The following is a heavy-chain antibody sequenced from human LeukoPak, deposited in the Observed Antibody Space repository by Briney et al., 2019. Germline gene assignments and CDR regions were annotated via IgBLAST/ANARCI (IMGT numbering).Heavy chain of an antibody. CDR2: KYYGGDS. CDR1: GVSTSSDY. J-gene: IGHJ5*02. CDR3: ARRTYDYERGGYYYGRGWFDP. Sequence: SETLSLTCNVSGVSTSSDYWTWLRQTPGKGLEWIGHKYYGGDSNYNPSLRSRATISVDTSKNQVSLKLSAVTAADPAVYYCARRTYDYERGGYYYGRGWFDPWGQGTLVTVSS. V-gene: IGHV4-59*08. D-gene: IGHD3-22*01.